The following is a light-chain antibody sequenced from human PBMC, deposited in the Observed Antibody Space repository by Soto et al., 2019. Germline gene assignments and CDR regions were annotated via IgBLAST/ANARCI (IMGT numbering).Light chain of an antibody. J-gene: IGKJ5*01. CDR3: QQLNSYPGIT. V-gene: IGKV1-9*01. Sequence: DIQLTQSPSFLSASVGDRVTITCRASQDISSYLAWYQQKPGKAPKLLIYAASTLQSGVPSRFSGSGSGTEFTLTISSLQPDDFATYYCQQLNSYPGITFGQGTRLAIK. CDR1: QDISSY. CDR2: AAS.